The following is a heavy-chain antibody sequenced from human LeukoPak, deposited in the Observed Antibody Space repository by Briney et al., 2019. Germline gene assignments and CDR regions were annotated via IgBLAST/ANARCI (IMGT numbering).Heavy chain of an antibody. Sequence: PGESPRLSCAASGFTFSGYSMNWVRQAPGKGLEWVSSISSSSSYIYYADSVKGRFTISRDNAKNSLYLQMNSLRAEDTAVYYCARGREGYSYVYECWGQGTLVTVSS. D-gene: IGHD5-18*01. V-gene: IGHV3-21*01. J-gene: IGHJ4*02. CDR1: GFTFSGYS. CDR2: ISSSSSYI. CDR3: ARGREGYSYVYEC.